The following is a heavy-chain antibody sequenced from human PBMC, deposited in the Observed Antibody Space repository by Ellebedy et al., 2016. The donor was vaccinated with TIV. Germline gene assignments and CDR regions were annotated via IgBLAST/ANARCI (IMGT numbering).Heavy chain of an antibody. J-gene: IGHJ6*02. V-gene: IGHV3-48*04. CDR1: GFAFSTYR. CDR3: ARENFYGMDV. Sequence: GGSLRLSXAASGFAFSTYRMHWFRQAPGKGLEWVSFTSLISPATGVGYADSVRGRFTISRDDAKNSLYLEMNSLRAEDSAVYYCARENFYGMDVWGQGTTVTVSS. CDR2: TSLISPATGV.